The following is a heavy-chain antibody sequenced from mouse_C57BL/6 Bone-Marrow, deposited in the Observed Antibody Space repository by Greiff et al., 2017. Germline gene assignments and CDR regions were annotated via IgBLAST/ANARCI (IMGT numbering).Heavy chain of an antibody. CDR2: INPSSGYT. J-gene: IGHJ1*03. Sequence: QVHVKQSGAELARPGASVKLSCKASGYTFTSYTMHWVKQRPGQGLEWIGYINPSSGYTKYNQKFKDKATLTADKASSTAYMQLSSLTSEDSAVYYCARGGSITKVVAHYWYVDYWGTGTAVTVSS. CDR3: ARGGSITKVVAHYWYVDY. V-gene: IGHV1-4*01. D-gene: IGHD1-1*01. CDR1: GYTFTSYT.